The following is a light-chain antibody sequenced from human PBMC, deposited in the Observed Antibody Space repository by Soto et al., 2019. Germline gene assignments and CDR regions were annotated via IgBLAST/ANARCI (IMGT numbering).Light chain of an antibody. CDR1: QGISSA. CDR2: DAS. CDR3: QPFNSPLT. J-gene: IGKJ4*01. V-gene: IGKV1-13*02. Sequence: AIQLTQSPSSLSASVGDRVTITCRASQGISSALAWYQQKPGKAPKLLIYDASRLESGVPSRFSGSGSGTAFTLTISSLQPEDVATYYCQPFNSPLTFGGGTKVEIK.